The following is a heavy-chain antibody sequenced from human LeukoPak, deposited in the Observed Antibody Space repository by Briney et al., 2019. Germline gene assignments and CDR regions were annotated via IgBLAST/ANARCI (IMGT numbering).Heavy chain of an antibody. D-gene: IGHD6-13*01. CDR3: AKDMQDSSSWYYFDY. Sequence: GGSLRLSCAASGFTFDDYAMHWVRQAPGKGLEWVSGISWNSGSIGYADSVKGRFTISRDNAKNSLYLQMNSLRAEDTALYYCAKDMQDSSSWYYFDYWGQGTLVTVSS. CDR2: ISWNSGSI. CDR1: GFTFDDYA. V-gene: IGHV3-9*01. J-gene: IGHJ4*02.